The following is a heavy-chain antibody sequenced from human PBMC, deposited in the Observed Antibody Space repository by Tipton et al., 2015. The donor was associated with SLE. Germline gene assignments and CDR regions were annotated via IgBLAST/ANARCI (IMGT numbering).Heavy chain of an antibody. CDR2: IYYSGST. CDR1: GGSNSSHY. CDR3: ATPCAGDGVDV. V-gene: IGHV4-59*11. J-gene: IGHJ6*02. D-gene: IGHD3-10*01. Sequence: TLSLTCTVSGGSNSSHYWSWIRQPPGKGLEWIGYIYYSGSTNYNPSLKSRVTISVDTSKNQFSLKLSSVTAADTAVYYCATPCAGDGVDVWGQGTSVTVSS.